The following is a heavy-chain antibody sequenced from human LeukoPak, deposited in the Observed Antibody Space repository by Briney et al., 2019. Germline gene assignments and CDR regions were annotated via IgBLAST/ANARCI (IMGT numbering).Heavy chain of an antibody. CDR1: GFTFSSYE. J-gene: IGHJ6*04. CDR2: ISSSGSTI. D-gene: IGHD3-3*01. Sequence: PGGSLRLSCAASGFTFSSYEMNWVRQAPGKGLEWVSYISSSGSTIYYADSVKGRFTISRDNAKNSLYLQMNSLRAEDTAVYYCACESGYDHYGMDVWGKGTTVIVSS. V-gene: IGHV3-48*03. CDR3: ACESGYDHYGMDV.